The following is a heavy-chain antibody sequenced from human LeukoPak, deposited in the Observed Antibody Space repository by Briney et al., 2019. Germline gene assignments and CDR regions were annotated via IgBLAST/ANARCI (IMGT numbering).Heavy chain of an antibody. J-gene: IGHJ6*03. D-gene: IGHD3-22*01. CDR2: INPNSGGT. CDR1: GYTFTGYY. Sequence: ASVKVSCKASGYTFTGYYMDWVRQAPGQGLEWMGWINPNSGGTNYAQKFQGRVTMTRDTSISTAYMELSRLRSDDTAVYYCARALRRGYAFEYMDVWGKGTTVTVSS. CDR3: ARALRRGYAFEYMDV. V-gene: IGHV1-2*02.